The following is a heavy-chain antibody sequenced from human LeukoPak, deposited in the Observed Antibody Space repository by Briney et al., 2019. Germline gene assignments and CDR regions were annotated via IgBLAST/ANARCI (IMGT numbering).Heavy chain of an antibody. D-gene: IGHD3-16*01. Sequence: PGGSLRLSCAASGFTFRDYWMSWVRQAPGKGLEWVANIKEDGSTIFYADSVKGRFTISRDNAKNSLYLQMNSLRVEDTAVYYCARDGAAFGDDFDYWGQGTLVTVSS. J-gene: IGHJ4*02. CDR1: GFTFRDYW. V-gene: IGHV3-7*01. CDR2: IKEDGSTI. CDR3: ARDGAAFGDDFDY.